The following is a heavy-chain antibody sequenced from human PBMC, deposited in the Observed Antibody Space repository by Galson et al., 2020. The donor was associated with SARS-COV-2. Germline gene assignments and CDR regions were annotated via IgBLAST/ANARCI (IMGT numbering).Heavy chain of an antibody. CDR1: GFTFDDYS. J-gene: IGHJ4*02. V-gene: IGHV3-43*01. D-gene: IGHD3-3*01. CDR2: VSWDGGSR. Sequence: GGSLRLSCAASGFTFDDYSMFWVRQVPGKGLEWVALVSWDGGSRYYAESLKGRYTISRDNSAKSLYLQINSLRTEDTALYYCAKADVRFLVWVGIDYWVQGTLVTVSS. CDR3: AKADVRFLVWVGIDY.